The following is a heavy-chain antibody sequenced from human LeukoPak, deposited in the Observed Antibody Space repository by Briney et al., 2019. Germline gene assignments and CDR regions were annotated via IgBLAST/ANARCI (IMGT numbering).Heavy chain of an antibody. CDR3: AKGDGNWNYVDWFDP. V-gene: IGHV3-30*18. D-gene: IGHD1-7*01. Sequence: GGSLRLSCAASGFTFSSYGMHWVRQAPGKGLEWVAVISYDGSNKYYADSVKGRFTISRDNSKNTLYLQMNSLRAEDTAVYYCAKGDGNWNYVDWFDPWGQGTLVTVSS. J-gene: IGHJ5*02. CDR2: ISYDGSNK. CDR1: GFTFSSYG.